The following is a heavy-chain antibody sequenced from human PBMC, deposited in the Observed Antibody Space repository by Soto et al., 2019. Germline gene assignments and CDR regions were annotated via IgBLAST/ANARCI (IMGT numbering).Heavy chain of an antibody. J-gene: IGHJ6*03. CDR3: ARTGTQLYYYYYYYMDV. D-gene: IGHD1-1*01. V-gene: IGHV4-39*01. Sequence: QLQLQESGPGLVKPSETLSLTCTVSGGSISSSSYYWGWIRQPPGKGLEWIGSIYYSGSTYYNPSLTSRLTLSVDTSKNQFSLKLSSVTAADTAVYYCARTGTQLYYYYYYYMDVWGKGTTVTVSS. CDR2: IYYSGST. CDR1: GGSISSSSYY.